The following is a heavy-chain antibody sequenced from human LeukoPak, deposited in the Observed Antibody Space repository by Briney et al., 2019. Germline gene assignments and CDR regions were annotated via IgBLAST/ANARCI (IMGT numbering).Heavy chain of an antibody. Sequence: GGSLRLSCAASGFTFSTYSMNWVRQAPGKGLEWVSTISGSSRYIYFADSVRGRFTISRDNATTSLYLQMNSLRAEDTAVYYGARRVHYGAYGNDYSGQGTLVTVSS. V-gene: IGHV3-21*01. CDR3: ARRVHYGAYGNDY. CDR1: GFTFSTYS. D-gene: IGHD4-17*01. J-gene: IGHJ4*02. CDR2: ISGSSRYI.